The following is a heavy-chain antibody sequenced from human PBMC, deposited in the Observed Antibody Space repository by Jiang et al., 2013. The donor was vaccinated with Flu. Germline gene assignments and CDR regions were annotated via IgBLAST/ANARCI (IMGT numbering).Heavy chain of an antibody. Sequence: SVKVSCKASGYTFTSYYMHWVRQAPGQGPEWMGIINPSTGRTTYTQNFQGRVTVTRDTSTSTVYMELSSLRSEDTAVYYCASSRDGYNRAFDYWGQGTQVTVSS. J-gene: IGHJ4*02. CDR2: INPSTGRT. D-gene: IGHD5-24*01. CDR1: GYTFTSYY. CDR3: ASSRDGYNRAFDY. V-gene: IGHV1-46*01.